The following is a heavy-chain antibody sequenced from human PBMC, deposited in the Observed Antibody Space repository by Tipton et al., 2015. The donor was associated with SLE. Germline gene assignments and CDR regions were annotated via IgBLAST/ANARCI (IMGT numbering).Heavy chain of an antibody. Sequence: SLRLSCAASGFTFSRYEMNWVRQAPGKGLEWISYISSSGNTIYYADSVKGRFTISRDNSKNTLYLQMNSLRAEDTAVYYCAKDESSGWLGGYWGQGTLVTVSS. CDR3: AKDESSGWLGGY. D-gene: IGHD6-19*01. J-gene: IGHJ4*02. CDR1: GFTFSRYE. CDR2: ISSSGNTI. V-gene: IGHV3-48*03.